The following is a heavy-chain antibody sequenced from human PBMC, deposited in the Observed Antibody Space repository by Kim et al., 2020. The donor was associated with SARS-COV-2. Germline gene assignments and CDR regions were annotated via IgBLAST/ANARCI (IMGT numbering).Heavy chain of an antibody. Sequence: GGSLRLSCAASGFTFSSYSMNWVRQAPGKGLEWVSSISSSSSYIYYADSVKGRFTISRDNAKNSLYLQMNSLRAEDTAVYYCARDDTAMVKGIDYWGQGTLVTVSS. D-gene: IGHD5-18*01. CDR1: GFTFSSYS. J-gene: IGHJ4*02. CDR3: ARDDTAMVKGIDY. CDR2: ISSSSSYI. V-gene: IGHV3-21*01.